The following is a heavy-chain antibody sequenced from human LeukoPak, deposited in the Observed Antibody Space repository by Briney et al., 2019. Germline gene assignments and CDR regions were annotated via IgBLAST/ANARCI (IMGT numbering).Heavy chain of an antibody. CDR1: GYSISSGYY. J-gene: IGHJ3*02. CDR2: IYYSGST. Sequence: SETLSLTCTVSGYSISSGYYWGWIRQPPGKGLEWIGYIYYSGSTSYNPSLKSRVTISVDTSKKQFSLKLSSVTAADTAFYYCARYIVSYPHDAFDIWGQGTMVTVSS. V-gene: IGHV4-61*01. D-gene: IGHD1-26*01. CDR3: ARYIVSYPHDAFDI.